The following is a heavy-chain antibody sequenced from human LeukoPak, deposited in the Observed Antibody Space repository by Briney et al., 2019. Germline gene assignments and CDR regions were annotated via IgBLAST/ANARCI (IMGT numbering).Heavy chain of an antibody. CDR2: ISGSGGST. CDR3: AKDGPLGVGYCSGGSCATRNYYYYMDV. Sequence: GGSLRLSCAASGFTFSSYAMSWVRQAPGKGLEWVSAISGSGGSTYYADSVKGRFTISRDNSKNALYLQMNSLRAEDTAVYYCAKDGPLGVGYCSGGSCATRNYYYYMDVWGKGTTVTNSS. CDR1: GFTFSSYA. J-gene: IGHJ6*03. D-gene: IGHD2-15*01. V-gene: IGHV3-23*01.